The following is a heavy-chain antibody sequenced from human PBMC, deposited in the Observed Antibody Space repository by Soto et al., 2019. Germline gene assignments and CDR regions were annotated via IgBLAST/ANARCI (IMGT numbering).Heavy chain of an antibody. D-gene: IGHD4-17*01. CDR1: GGSISTYY. CDR3: ARHTVTIRAGFDY. Sequence: QVQLQESGPGLVKPSETLSLTCTVSGGSISTYYWDWIRQPPGKELEWIGYTHYSGNPNYHPSLRSRVTISLDPSRNQFSLKLSSVTAADTAIYYCARHTVTIRAGFDYWGPGALVTVSS. CDR2: THYSGNP. V-gene: IGHV4-59*13. J-gene: IGHJ4*02.